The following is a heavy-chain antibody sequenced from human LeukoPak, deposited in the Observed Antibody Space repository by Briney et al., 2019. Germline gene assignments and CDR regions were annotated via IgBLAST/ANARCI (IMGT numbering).Heavy chain of an antibody. CDR1: GFTFSSYA. CDR3: AKDRGVVTRYFDY. D-gene: IGHD4-23*01. CDR2: ISGSGGST. J-gene: IGHJ4*02. V-gene: IGHV3-23*01. Sequence: GGSLRLSCAAPGFTFSSYAMSWVRQAPGKGLEWVSAISGSGGSTYYADSVKGRFTISRDNSKNTLYLQMNSLRAEDTAVYYCAKDRGVVTRYFDYWGQGTLVTVSS.